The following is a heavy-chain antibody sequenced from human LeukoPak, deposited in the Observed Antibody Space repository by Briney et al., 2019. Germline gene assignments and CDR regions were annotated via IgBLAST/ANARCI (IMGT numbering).Heavy chain of an antibody. CDR1: GFTFSSYG. J-gene: IGHJ6*02. V-gene: IGHV3-33*01. CDR2: IWYDGSNK. CDR3: AREDPRRYYGMDV. Sequence: GRSLRLSCAASGFTFSSYGMHWVRQAPGKGLEWVAVIWYDGSNKYYADSVKGRFTISRDNSKNTLYLQMNSLRAEDTAVYYCAREDPRRYYGMDVRGQGTTVTVSS.